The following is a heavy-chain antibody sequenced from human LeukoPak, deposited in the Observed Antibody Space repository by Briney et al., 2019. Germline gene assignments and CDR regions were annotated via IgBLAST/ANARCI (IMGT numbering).Heavy chain of an antibody. D-gene: IGHD3-22*01. CDR2: INPSDGST. J-gene: IGHJ4*02. CDR1: GYTFTIYY. CDR3: ARDLSGDYYDSSGYPAGGFDY. V-gene: IGHV1-46*01. Sequence: ASVKVSCKASGYTFTIYYMHWVRQAPGQGLEWMGIINPSDGSTSYAQKFQGRVTMTRDMSTSTVYMELSSLRSEDTAVYYCARDLSGDYYDSSGYPAGGFDYWGQGTLVTVSS.